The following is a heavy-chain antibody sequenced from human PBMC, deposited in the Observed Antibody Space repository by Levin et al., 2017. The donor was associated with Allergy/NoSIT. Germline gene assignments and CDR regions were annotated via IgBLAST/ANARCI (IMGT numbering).Heavy chain of an antibody. J-gene: IGHJ3*02. CDR3: ARLSLNAFDI. CDR1: GFTFSDYS. V-gene: IGHV3-21*01. D-gene: IGHD2-8*01. CDR2: ISTSSNYI. Sequence: GGCLRLSCAASGFTFSDYSMNWVRQAPGKGLEWVSSISTSSNYIYYADSVKGRFSISRDNAKNSLFLQMSSLRAEDTAVYYCARLSLNAFDIWGQGTMVTVSS.